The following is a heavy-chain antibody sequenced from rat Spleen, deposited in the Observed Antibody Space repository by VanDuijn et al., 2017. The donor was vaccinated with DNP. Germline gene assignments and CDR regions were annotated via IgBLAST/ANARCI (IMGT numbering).Heavy chain of an antibody. D-gene: IGHD1-12*02. CDR2: IRYSGST. J-gene: IGHJ3*01. Sequence: VQLQESGPGLVEPSQSLSLTCSVTGYSITSSYRWNWIRKFPGNKMEWIGHIRYSGSTSYNPSLKSRISITRDTSKNQFFLQLNSVTTEDTATYYCATQDYYDGTRFSFWGQGTLVTVSS. CDR1: GYSITSSY. V-gene: IGHV3-1*01. CDR3: ATQDYYDGTRFSF.